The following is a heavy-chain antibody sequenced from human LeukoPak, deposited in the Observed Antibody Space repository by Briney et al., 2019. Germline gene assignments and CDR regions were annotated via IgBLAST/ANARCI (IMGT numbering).Heavy chain of an antibody. CDR2: ISSSGSTI. CDR3: ASCLGPGSGSYYNG. V-gene: IGHV3-11*01. CDR1: GFTFSDYY. D-gene: IGHD3-10*01. Sequence: GGSLRLSCAASGFTFSDYYMSWIRQAPGKGLEWVSYISSSGSTIYYADSVKGRFTISRDNAKNSLYLQMNSLRAEDTAAYYCASCLGPGSGSYYNGWGQGTLVTVSS. J-gene: IGHJ4*02.